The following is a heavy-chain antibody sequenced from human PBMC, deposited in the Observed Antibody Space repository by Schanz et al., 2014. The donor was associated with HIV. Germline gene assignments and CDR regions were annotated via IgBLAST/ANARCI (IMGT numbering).Heavy chain of an antibody. CDR2: ISISGETT. CDR1: GFRFSSHA. Sequence: EVQLLESGGGLVQPGESLRLSCAVSGFRFSSHAMTWVRQAPGKGLEWVSGISISGETTYYADSVKGRFTISRDNAKNSLHLQMNSLRAEDTALYYCAKDIGRDVGYGLDVWGQGTTVTVSS. CDR3: AKDIGRDVGYGLDV. V-gene: IGHV3-23*01. J-gene: IGHJ6*02. D-gene: IGHD1-26*01.